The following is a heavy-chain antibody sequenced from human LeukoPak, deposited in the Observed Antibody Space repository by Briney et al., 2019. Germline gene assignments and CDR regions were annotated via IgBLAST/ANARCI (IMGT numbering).Heavy chain of an antibody. D-gene: IGHD3-9*01. Sequence: PSETLSLTCTVSGGSISSSSYHWGWIRQPPGKGLEWIGSIYYSGSTYYNPSLKSRVTISVDTSKNQFSLKLSSVTAADTAVYYCSTSILTGYYLDYWGQGTLVTVSS. J-gene: IGHJ4*02. CDR1: GGSISSSSYH. V-gene: IGHV4-39*01. CDR3: STSILTGYYLDY. CDR2: IYYSGST.